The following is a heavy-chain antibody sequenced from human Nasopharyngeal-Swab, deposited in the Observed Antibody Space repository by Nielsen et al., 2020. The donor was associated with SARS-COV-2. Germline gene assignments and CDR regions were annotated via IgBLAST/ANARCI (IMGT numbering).Heavy chain of an antibody. CDR3: ARRAVTLGYFDY. CDR1: GYSFTSYW. J-gene: IGHJ4*02. CDR2: IYPGDSDT. V-gene: IGHV5-51*01. Sequence: GGSLRLSCKGSGYSFTSYWIGWVRQMPGKGLEWMGIIYPGDSDTRYSPSFQGQVTISADKSISTAYLQWSSLKASDTAMYYRARRAVTLGYFDYWGQGTLVTVSS. D-gene: IGHD4-17*01.